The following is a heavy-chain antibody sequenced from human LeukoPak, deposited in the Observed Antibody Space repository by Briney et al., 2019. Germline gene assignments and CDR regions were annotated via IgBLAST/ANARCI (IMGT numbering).Heavy chain of an antibody. Sequence: PSETLSLTCTVSGGSISGYYWSWIRQPPGKGLEWIAYIYYNGISNYNPSLKSRVIISVDSSKNQFSLKLTSVTAADTAVYYCARQFPPSSFWSGPYGMDVWGQGTTVTVSS. CDR3: ARQFPPSSFWSGPYGMDV. V-gene: IGHV4-59*01. D-gene: IGHD3-3*01. CDR1: GGSISGYY. CDR2: IYYNGIS. J-gene: IGHJ6*02.